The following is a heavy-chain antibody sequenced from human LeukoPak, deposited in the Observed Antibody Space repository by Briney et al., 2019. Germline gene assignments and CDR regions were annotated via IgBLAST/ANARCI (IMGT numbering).Heavy chain of an antibody. CDR1: GDSIGCSNCY. CDR2: IYYSGDT. D-gene: IGHD1-26*01. Sequence: SETLSLTCTVSGDSIGCSNCYWGWVRQPPGTGLEWIGSIYYSGDTHYNPSLKSRVTISVDPFKNQFSLKLSSVTAADTAVYYCARRYSGRYYNDWGQGTLVTVSS. CDR3: ARRYSGRYYND. V-gene: IGHV4-39*01. J-gene: IGHJ4*02.